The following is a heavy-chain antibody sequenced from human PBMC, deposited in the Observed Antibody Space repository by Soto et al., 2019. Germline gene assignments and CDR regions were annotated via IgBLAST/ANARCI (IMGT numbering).Heavy chain of an antibody. CDR2: IDPKSGGT. CDR3: ARVSADVPE. CDR1: GPTFIAYY. J-gene: IGHJ4*02. V-gene: IGHV1-2*02. D-gene: IGHD6-6*01. Sequence: QLVQSGAEVKKPGASVRVSCKTSGPTFIAYYIHWVRQAPGQGLAWMGWIDPKSGGTTYEQKFLGRVTMTRDTSINTAFMDLNRLTSDDTAVYYCARVSADVPEWGQGTLITVSS.